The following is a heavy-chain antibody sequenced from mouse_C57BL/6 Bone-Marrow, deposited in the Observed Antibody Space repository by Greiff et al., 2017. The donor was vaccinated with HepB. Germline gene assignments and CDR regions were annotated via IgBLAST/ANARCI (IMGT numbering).Heavy chain of an antibody. CDR2: IYPSDSET. CDR1: GYTFTSYW. CDR3: ARESNYYGSSDYFDY. D-gene: IGHD1-1*01. V-gene: IGHV1-61*01. J-gene: IGHJ2*01. Sequence: QVQLQQPGAELVRPGSSVKLSCKASGYTFTSYWMDWVKQRPGQGLEWIGNIYPSDSETHYNQKFKDKATLTVDKSSSTAYMQLSSLTSEDSAVYYCARESNYYGSSDYFDYWGQGTTLTVSS.